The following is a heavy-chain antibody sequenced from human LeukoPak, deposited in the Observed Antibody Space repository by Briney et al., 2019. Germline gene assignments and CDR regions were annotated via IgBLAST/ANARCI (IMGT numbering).Heavy chain of an antibody. D-gene: IGHD6-6*01. CDR3: ASDPWQLAHY. J-gene: IGHJ4*02. CDR1: GGSISSYY. CDR2: IYYSGST. Sequence: SETLSLTCTVSGGSISSYYWGWIRQPPGKGLEWIGSIYYSGSTYYNPSPKSRVTISVDTSKNQFSLKLSSVTAADTAVYYCASDPWQLAHYWGQGTLVTVSS. V-gene: IGHV4-39*01.